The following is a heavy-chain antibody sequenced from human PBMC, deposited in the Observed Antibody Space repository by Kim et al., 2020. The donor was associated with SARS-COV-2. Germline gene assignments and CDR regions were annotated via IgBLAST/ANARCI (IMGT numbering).Heavy chain of an antibody. CDR3: ARGPDSSGYYYYYYYGMDV. D-gene: IGHD3-22*01. V-gene: IGHV4-39*01. Sequence: KSRVTISVDTSKNQFSLKLSSVTAADTAVYYCARGPDSSGYYYYYYYGMDVWGQGTTVTVSS. J-gene: IGHJ6*02.